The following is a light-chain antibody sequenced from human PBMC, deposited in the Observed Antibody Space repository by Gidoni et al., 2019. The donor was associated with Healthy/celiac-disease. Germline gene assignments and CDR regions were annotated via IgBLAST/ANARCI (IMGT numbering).Light chain of an antibody. CDR3: QQYNNWPWWT. CDR2: GAS. CDR1: QSVSSN. V-gene: IGKV3-15*01. Sequence: EIVMTQSPATLSVSPGERATLSCRASQSVSSNLAWYQKKPGQAPRLLIYGASTRATGIPARFSGSGSGTEFTLTISSLQSEDFAVYYCQQYNNWPWWTFGQGTKVEIK. J-gene: IGKJ1*01.